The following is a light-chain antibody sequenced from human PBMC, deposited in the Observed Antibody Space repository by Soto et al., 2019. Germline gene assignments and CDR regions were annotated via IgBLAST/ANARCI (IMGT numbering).Light chain of an antibody. CDR2: GAS. CDR1: QTISSN. V-gene: IGKV3D-15*01. Sequence: IVMTQSQASLSVSPGEGASLSCRASQTISSNLAWYQHKPGQAPRLLIYGASTRATGIPARFSGSGSGTEYTLAIRSLQSEDFAVYSCQHHNNCPWTVGQGTKVDI. J-gene: IGKJ1*01. CDR3: QHHNNCPWT.